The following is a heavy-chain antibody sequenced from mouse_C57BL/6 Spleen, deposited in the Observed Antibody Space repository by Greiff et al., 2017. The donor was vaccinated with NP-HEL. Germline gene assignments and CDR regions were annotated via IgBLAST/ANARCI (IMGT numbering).Heavy chain of an antibody. Sequence: EVKLVESGEGLVKPGGSLKLSCAASGFTFSSYAMSWVRQTPEQRLEWVAYISSGGDYTYYADTVKGRFTISRDNARNTLYLQMSSLKSEDTAMYYCTRDAYYCGSSYRFAYWGQGTLVTVSA. J-gene: IGHJ3*01. CDR2: ISSGGDYT. CDR1: GFTFSSYA. CDR3: TRDAYYCGSSYRFAY. V-gene: IGHV5-9-1*02. D-gene: IGHD1-1*01.